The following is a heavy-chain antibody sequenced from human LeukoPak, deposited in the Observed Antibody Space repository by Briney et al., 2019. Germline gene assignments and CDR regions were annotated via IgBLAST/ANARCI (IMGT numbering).Heavy chain of an antibody. CDR2: ISSSSSYI. D-gene: IGHD3-10*01. CDR1: GFTFSSYS. V-gene: IGHV3-21*01. Sequence: GGSLRLXCAASGFTFSSYSMNWVRQAPGKGLESVSSISSSSSYIYYADSVKGRFTISRDNAKNSLYLQMNSLRAEDTAVYYCARASMVREIPTGYWGQGTLVTVSS. CDR3: ARASMVREIPTGY. J-gene: IGHJ4*02.